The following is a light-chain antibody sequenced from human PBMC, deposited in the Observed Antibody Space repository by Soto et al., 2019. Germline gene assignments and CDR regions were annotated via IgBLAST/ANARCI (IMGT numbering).Light chain of an antibody. V-gene: IGLV2-14*01. CDR1: TSDIGHYNS. J-gene: IGLJ1*01. CDR3: SSYSTITTDV. CDR2: EVT. Sequence: QSALTQPASVSGSPGQSIAISCIGGTSDIGHYNSVSWYQQYPGKAPTLLIYEVTNRPSGVSSRFSGSKSGNTASLTISGLQAEDEADYYCSSYSTITTDVFGTGTKLTVL.